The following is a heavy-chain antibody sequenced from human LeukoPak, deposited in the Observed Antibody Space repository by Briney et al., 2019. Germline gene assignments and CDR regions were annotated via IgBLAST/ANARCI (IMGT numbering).Heavy chain of an antibody. CDR1: GGSFSGYY. CDR2: INHSGST. D-gene: IGHD1-7*01. CDR3: ARRTYNWNYYFDY. J-gene: IGHJ4*02. Sequence: PSETLSLTCAVYGGSFSGYYWSWIRQPPGKGLEWIGEINHSGSTNYNPSLKSRVTISVDTSKNQFSLKLSSVTAADTAVYYCARRTYNWNYYFDYWGQGTLVTVSS. V-gene: IGHV4-34*01.